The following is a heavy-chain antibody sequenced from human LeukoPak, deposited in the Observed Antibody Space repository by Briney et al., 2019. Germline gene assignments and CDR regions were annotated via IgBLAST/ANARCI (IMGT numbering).Heavy chain of an antibody. Sequence: PGGSLRLSCAASGFTFSSYEMNWVCQAPGKGLEWVSYISSSGSSIFYADSVKGRFTISRDNAKNSLYLQMNGLRAEDTAVYYCARVYGGNSGVLGYWGQGTLVTVSS. CDR2: ISSSGSSI. J-gene: IGHJ4*02. CDR1: GFTFSSYE. V-gene: IGHV3-48*03. D-gene: IGHD4-23*01. CDR3: ARVYGGNSGVLGY.